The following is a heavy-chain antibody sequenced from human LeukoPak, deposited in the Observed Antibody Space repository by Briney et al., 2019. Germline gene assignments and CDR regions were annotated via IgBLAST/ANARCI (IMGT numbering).Heavy chain of an antibody. D-gene: IGHD3-10*01. V-gene: IGHV4-39*01. CDR3: ARQKVVMVRGVPFDY. CDR1: GGSISSSSYF. Sequence: SETLSLTCTVSGGSISSSSYFWGWIRQPPGKGLEWIGTIYYSGTTYFNPSLKSQVTISVDTSKNQFSLKLSSVTAADTAVYYCARQKVVMVRGVPFDYWGQGTLVTVSS. CDR2: IYYSGTT. J-gene: IGHJ4*02.